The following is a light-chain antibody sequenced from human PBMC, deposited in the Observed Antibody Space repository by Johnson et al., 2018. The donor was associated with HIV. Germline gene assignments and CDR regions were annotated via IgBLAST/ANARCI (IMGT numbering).Light chain of an antibody. CDR1: SSNIGNNY. CDR3: GTWDSSLSAV. J-gene: IGLJ1*01. V-gene: IGLV1-51*02. Sequence: VLTQSPSVSAAPGQKVTISCSGSSSNIGNNYVSWYQQLPGTAPKLLIYENNKRPSGIPDRFSGSKSGTSATLGITGLQTGDEADYYCGTWDSSLSAVFGTGTKVTVL. CDR2: ENN.